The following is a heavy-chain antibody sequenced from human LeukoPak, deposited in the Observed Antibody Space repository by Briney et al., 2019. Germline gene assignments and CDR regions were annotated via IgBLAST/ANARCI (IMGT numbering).Heavy chain of an antibody. J-gene: IGHJ6*02. V-gene: IGHV4-59*08. Sequence: PSETLSLTCTVSGGSISSYYWSWIRQPPGKGLEWVGYIYYSGSTNYNPSLKSRVTISVDTSKNQISLKLSSVTAADTAVYYCARMHDYGDFYYYYYYGMDVWGQGTTVTVSS. CDR2: IYYSGST. CDR1: GGSISSYY. D-gene: IGHD4-17*01. CDR3: ARMHDYGDFYYYYYYGMDV.